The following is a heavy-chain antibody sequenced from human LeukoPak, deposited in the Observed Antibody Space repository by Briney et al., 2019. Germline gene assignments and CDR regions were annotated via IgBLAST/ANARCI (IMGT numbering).Heavy chain of an antibody. Sequence: PGGSLRLSCAASGFTFSSYAMHWVRQAPGKGLEWGAVISYDGSNKYYADSVKGRFTISRDNSKNTLYLQMNSLRAEDTAVYYCARDVSYYDSSGYPGDIWGQGTMVTVSS. CDR2: ISYDGSNK. V-gene: IGHV3-30-3*01. CDR1: GFTFSSYA. D-gene: IGHD3-22*01. J-gene: IGHJ3*02. CDR3: ARDVSYYDSSGYPGDI.